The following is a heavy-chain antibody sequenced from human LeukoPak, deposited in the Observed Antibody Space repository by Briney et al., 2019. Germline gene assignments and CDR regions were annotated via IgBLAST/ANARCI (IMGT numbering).Heavy chain of an antibody. CDR3: AKRSGIAAAGKTAYYYYYMDV. Sequence: GGSLRLSCAASGSTFSSYGMHWVRQAPGKGLEWVAFIRYDGSNKYYADSVKGRFTISRDNSKNTLYLQMNSLRAEDTAVYYCAKRSGIAAAGKTAYYYYYMDVWGKGTTVTISS. J-gene: IGHJ6*03. CDR1: GSTFSSYG. D-gene: IGHD6-13*01. V-gene: IGHV3-30*02. CDR2: IRYDGSNK.